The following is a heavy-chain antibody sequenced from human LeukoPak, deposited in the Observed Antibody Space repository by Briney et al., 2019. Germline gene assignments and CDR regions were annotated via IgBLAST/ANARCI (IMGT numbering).Heavy chain of an antibody. Sequence: GGSLRLSCAASGFTFSSYSMNWVRQAPGKGLEWVSAISGSGGSTYYADSVKGRFTISRDNSKNTLYLQMNSLRAEDTAVYYCAKAVRLGIEAFDIWGQGTMVTVSS. CDR2: ISGSGGST. D-gene: IGHD3-10*01. CDR3: AKAVRLGIEAFDI. CDR1: GFTFSSYS. J-gene: IGHJ3*02. V-gene: IGHV3-23*01.